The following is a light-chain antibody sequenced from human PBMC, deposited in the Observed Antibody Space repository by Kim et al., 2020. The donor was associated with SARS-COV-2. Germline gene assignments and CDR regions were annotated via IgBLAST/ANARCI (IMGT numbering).Light chain of an antibody. CDR1: QSVSSY. CDR3: QQRSNWPPYT. Sequence: LSPGERATLSCRASQSVSSYLAWYQQKPGQAPRLLIYDASNRATGIPARFSGSGSGTDFTLTISSLEPEDFAVYYCQQRSNWPPYTFGQGTKLEL. J-gene: IGKJ2*01. CDR2: DAS. V-gene: IGKV3-11*01.